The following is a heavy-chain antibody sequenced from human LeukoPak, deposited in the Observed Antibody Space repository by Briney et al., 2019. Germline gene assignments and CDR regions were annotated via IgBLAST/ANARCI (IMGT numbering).Heavy chain of an antibody. CDR2: ISSSSSYI. CDR3: ARDSAYGDYLGAFDI. J-gene: IGHJ3*02. CDR1: GFTFSSYS. Sequence: GGSLRLSCAASGFTFSSYSMNWVRQAPGKGLEWVSSISSSSSYIYYADSVKGRFTISRDNSKNTLYLQMNSLRAEDTAVYYCARDSAYGDYLGAFDIWGQGTMVTVSS. D-gene: IGHD4-17*01. V-gene: IGHV3-21*01.